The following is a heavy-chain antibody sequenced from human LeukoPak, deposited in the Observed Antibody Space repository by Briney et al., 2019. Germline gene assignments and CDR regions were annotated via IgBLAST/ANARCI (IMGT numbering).Heavy chain of an antibody. Sequence: PSETLSLTCVVSGASIRSGSHCWDWIRQYRGRGMEWIGHIYYRGTTNYTPSLKSRVTISVDTSMNQFSLRLTSVTAADTAVYFCARSFYSSGWYTPLRWFDTWGQGALVTVSS. V-gene: IGHV4-61*01. CDR3: ARSFYSSGWYTPLRWFDT. CDR1: GASIRSGSHC. D-gene: IGHD6-19*01. CDR2: IYYRGTT. J-gene: IGHJ5*02.